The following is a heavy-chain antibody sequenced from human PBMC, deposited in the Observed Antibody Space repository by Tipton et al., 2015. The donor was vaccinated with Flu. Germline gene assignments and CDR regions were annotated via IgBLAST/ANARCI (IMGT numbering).Heavy chain of an antibody. Sequence: LRLSCTVSGGSISSSSYYWGWIRQPPGKGLEWIGSIYYSGSTSYNPSLKSRVTISVDTSKNQFSLKLSSVTAADTAVYYCARWSYSSGWDYWGQGTLVTVSS. V-gene: IGHV4-39*01. J-gene: IGHJ4*02. CDR2: IYYSGST. CDR3: ARWSYSSGWDY. D-gene: IGHD6-19*01. CDR1: GGSISSSSYY.